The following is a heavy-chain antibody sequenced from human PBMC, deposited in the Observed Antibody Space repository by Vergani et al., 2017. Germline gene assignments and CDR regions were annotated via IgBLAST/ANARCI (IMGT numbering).Heavy chain of an antibody. Sequence: QLQLQESGPGLVKPSETLSLTCTVSGGSISSSSYYWGWIRQPPGKGLEWIGSIYYSGSTNYNPSLKSRVTISVDTSKNQFSLKLSSVTAADTAVYYCARGEHYYGSGSYYGRSQKYYYGMDVWGQGTTVTVSS. CDR2: IYYSGST. CDR3: ARGEHYYGSGSYYGRSQKYYYGMDV. CDR1: GGSISSSSYY. J-gene: IGHJ6*02. V-gene: IGHV4-39*07. D-gene: IGHD3-10*01.